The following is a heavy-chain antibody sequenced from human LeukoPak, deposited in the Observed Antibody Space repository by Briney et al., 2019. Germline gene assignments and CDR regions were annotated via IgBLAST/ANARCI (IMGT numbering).Heavy chain of an antibody. J-gene: IGHJ6*04. CDR1: GGSFSGYY. CDR3: ARRGLGAGMDV. D-gene: IGHD1-26*01. CDR2: INHSGST. V-gene: IGHV4-34*01. Sequence: SETLSLTCAVYGGSFSGYYWSWIRQPPGKGLEWIGEINHSGSTNYNPSLKSRVTISVDTSKNQFSLKLSSVTAADTAVYYCARRGLGAGMDVWGKGTTVTISS.